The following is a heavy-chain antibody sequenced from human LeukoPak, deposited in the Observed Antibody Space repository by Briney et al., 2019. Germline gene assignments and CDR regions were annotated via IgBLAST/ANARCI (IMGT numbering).Heavy chain of an antibody. V-gene: IGHV3-11*04. J-gene: IGHJ4*02. CDR2: ISGDGTTI. Sequence: SGGSLRLSCAASGFTFSDYYMSWVRQAPGKGLEWVSYISGDGTTIHYADSVRGRFSVSRDNAKNSLFLQMNSLRAEDTAMYYCTREDYYYAAGYWGQGTLVTVSS. CDR1: GFTFSDYY. D-gene: IGHD3-10*01. CDR3: TREDYYYAAGY.